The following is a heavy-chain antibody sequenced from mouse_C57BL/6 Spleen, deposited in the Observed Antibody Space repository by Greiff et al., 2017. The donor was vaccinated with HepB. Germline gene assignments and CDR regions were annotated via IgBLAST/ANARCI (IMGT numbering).Heavy chain of an antibody. CDR2: IYPRSGNT. CDR3: ARGDGSSYGYYAMDY. V-gene: IGHV1-81*01. Sequence: VQLQQSGAELARPGASVKLSCKASGYTFTSYGISWVKQRTGQGLEWIGEIYPRSGNTYYNEKFKGKATLTADKSSSTAYMELRSLTSEDSAVYFGARGDGSSYGYYAMDYWGQGTSVTVSS. D-gene: IGHD1-1*01. CDR1: GYTFTSYG. J-gene: IGHJ4*01.